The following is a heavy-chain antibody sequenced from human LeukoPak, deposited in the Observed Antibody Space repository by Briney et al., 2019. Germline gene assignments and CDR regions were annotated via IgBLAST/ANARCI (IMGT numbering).Heavy chain of an antibody. V-gene: IGHV3-48*04. CDR2: ISDSSATI. CDR3: ARDVYRGYSWYAFDF. D-gene: IGHD6-13*01. Sequence: GGSLRLSCAASGFTFSDYSMNWVRQAPGKGLEWVSYISDSSATIYCADSVKGRFTISRDNAKKSLYLQMNSLRAEDTGVYYCARDVYRGYSWYAFDFWGQGTLVTVSS. J-gene: IGHJ4*02. CDR1: GFTFSDYS.